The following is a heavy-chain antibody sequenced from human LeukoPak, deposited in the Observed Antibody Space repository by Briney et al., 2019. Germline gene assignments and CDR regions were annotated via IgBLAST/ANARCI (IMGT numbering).Heavy chain of an antibody. CDR2: INTNTGNP. D-gene: IGHD4-17*01. V-gene: IGHV7-4-1*02. Sequence: GASVKVSCKASGYTLTSYAMNWVRQAPGQGLEWMGWINTNTGNPTYAQGFTGRFVFSLDTSVSTAYLQISSLKAEDTAVYYCAGFTVTPDQWAFDIWGQGTMVTVSS. CDR1: GYTLTSYA. CDR3: AGFTVTPDQWAFDI. J-gene: IGHJ3*02.